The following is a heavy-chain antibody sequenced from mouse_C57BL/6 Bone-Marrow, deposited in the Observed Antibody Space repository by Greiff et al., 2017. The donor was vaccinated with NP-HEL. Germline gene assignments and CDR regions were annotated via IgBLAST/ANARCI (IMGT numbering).Heavy chain of an antibody. J-gene: IGHJ3*01. CDR3: ARPRVWPHTWFAY. CDR2: ISSGSSTI. D-gene: IGHD2-10*02. V-gene: IGHV5-17*01. CDR1: GFTFSDYG. Sequence: EVQLVESGGGLVKPGGSLKLSCAASGFTFSDYGMHWVRQAPEKGLEWVAYISSGSSTIYYADTVKGRFTISRDNAKNTLFLQMTSLRSEDTAMYYCARPRVWPHTWFAYWGQGTLVTVSA.